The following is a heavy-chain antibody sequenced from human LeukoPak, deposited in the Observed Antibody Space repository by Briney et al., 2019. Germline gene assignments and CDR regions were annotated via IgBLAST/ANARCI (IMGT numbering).Heavy chain of an antibody. J-gene: IGHJ6*04. CDR1: GFSFGSYE. V-gene: IGHV3-48*03. CDR2: ISSSGSTI. Sequence: GGSLRLSCAASGFSFGSYEMNWVRQAPGKGLEWVSYISSSGSTIYYADSVKGRFTISRDNAKNSLYLQMNSLRAEDTAVYYCAELGITMIGGVWGKGTTVTISS. CDR3: AELGITMIGGV. D-gene: IGHD3-10*02.